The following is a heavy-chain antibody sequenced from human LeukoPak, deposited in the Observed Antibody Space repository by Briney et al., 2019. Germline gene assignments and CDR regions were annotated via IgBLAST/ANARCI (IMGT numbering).Heavy chain of an antibody. V-gene: IGHV4-59*04. CDR2: IYYSGIT. Sequence: SETLSLTCTVSGGSISGYYWSWIRQPPGKGLEWLANIYYSGITYYNPSLKSRVIISVDTSKNQFSLKLSSVTAADTAVYYCARSSLRNWFDSWGQGTLVTVSS. CDR3: ARSSLRNWFDS. J-gene: IGHJ5*01. CDR1: GGSISGYY. D-gene: IGHD6-6*01.